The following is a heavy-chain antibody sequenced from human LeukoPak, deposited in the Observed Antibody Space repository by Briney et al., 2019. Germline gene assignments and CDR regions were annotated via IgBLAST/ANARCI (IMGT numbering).Heavy chain of an antibody. D-gene: IGHD1-26*01. Sequence: GGSLRLSCAASGFTFSSYSMNWVRQAPGKGLEWVSSISSSSSYIYYADSVKGRFTISRDSAKNSLYLQMNSLRAEDTAVYYCARVLTVGATTDAFDIWGQGTMVTVSS. J-gene: IGHJ3*02. CDR2: ISSSSSYI. CDR1: GFTFSSYS. V-gene: IGHV3-21*01. CDR3: ARVLTVGATTDAFDI.